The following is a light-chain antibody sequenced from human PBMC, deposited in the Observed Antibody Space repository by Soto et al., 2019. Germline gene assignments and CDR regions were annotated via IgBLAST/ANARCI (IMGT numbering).Light chain of an antibody. J-gene: IGKJ4*01. V-gene: IGKV3-15*01. CDR1: QSVRTS. Sequence: ETVMTQSPVTLSVSPGERVTLSCRASQSVRTSVAWYQQKPGQVPRLLIYGASARATGIPGRISGSGSGTEFTLTISSLQSEDFEVYYCQQYDTWPPLTFGGGTKVEMK. CDR2: GAS. CDR3: QQYDTWPPLT.